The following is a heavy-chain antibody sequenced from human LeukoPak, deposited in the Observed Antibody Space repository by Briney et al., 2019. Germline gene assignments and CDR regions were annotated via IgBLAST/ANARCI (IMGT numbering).Heavy chain of an antibody. CDR2: ISYDGSNK. CDR3: ARDRFIAAAGSSEAFDI. CDR1: GFTFSSYA. J-gene: IGHJ3*02. Sequence: PGRSLRLSCAASGFTFSSYAMHWVRQAPGKGLEWVAVISYDGSNKYYADSVKGRFTISGDNSKNTLYLQMNSLRAEDTAVYYCARDRFIAAAGSSEAFDIWGQGTMVTVSS. V-gene: IGHV3-30-3*01. D-gene: IGHD6-13*01.